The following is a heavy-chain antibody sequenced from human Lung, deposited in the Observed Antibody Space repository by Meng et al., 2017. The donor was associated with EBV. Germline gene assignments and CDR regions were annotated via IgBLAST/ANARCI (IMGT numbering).Heavy chain of an antibody. J-gene: IGHJ4*02. Sequence: QVQLEESGPGLVKPSGTLSLTCTVSSASISSNNYWTWVRQSPGKGLEWIGEIYHNENTNYNPSLMSRVTMSLDKSKNHFSLKLSSVTAADTAVYYCARVCEVCLDYWGQGTLVTVSS. CDR2: IYHNENT. V-gene: IGHV4-4*02. CDR1: SASISSNNY. CDR3: ARVCEVCLDY. D-gene: IGHD5/OR15-5a*01.